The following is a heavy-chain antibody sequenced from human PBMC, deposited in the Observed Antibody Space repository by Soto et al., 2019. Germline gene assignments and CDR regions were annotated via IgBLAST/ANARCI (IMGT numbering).Heavy chain of an antibody. CDR1: GFTFSNHG. CDR3: AKEGSNWKFAFDI. J-gene: IGHJ3*02. Sequence: QVQLVESGGGVVQPGGSLRLSCAASGFTFSNHGMHWVRQAPGKGLEWVAVVSSDGTTTYYPDSVKGRFTISRDNSKYTLNLQTNSLICEDTAVYFCAKEGSNWKFAFDIWGQGTMVTVSS. V-gene: IGHV3-30*18. D-gene: IGHD1-1*01. CDR2: VSSDGTTT.